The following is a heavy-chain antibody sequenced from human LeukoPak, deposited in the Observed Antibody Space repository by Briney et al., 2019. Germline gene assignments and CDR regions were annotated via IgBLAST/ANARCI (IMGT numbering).Heavy chain of an antibody. Sequence: PGGSLRLSCAASGFTFSSYWMSWVRQAPGKGLEWVANIKQDGSEKYYVDSVKGRFTISRDNAKNSLYLQMNSLRAEDTAVYYCAREDSTTPRFRHGSGSYSLGFDYWGQGTLVTVSS. CDR3: AREDSTTPRFRHGSGSYSLGFDY. J-gene: IGHJ4*02. D-gene: IGHD1-26*01. V-gene: IGHV3-7*01. CDR2: IKQDGSEK. CDR1: GFTFSSYW.